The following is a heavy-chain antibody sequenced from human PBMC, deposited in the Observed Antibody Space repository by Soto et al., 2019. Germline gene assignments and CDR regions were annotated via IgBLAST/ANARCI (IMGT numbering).Heavy chain of an antibody. CDR2: IYWDDSK. D-gene: IGHD3-9*01. V-gene: IGHV2-5*02. CDR3: AHKGPEDWPLDY. CDR1: GFSLSTSGVG. J-gene: IGHJ4*02. Sequence: QITLKESGPTLVRPTQTLTLTCAFSGFSLSTSGVGVGWIRQPPGKALEWLAVIYWDDSKHYSPSLRSRLTITNDTTKNQVVPTMTTMYPMATGTYYCAHKGPEDWPLDYWGQGTLVTVSS.